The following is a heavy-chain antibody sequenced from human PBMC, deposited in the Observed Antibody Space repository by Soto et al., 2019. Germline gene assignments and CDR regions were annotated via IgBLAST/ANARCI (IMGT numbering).Heavy chain of an antibody. CDR3: ARDHPRSNYLYYYYYYMDV. D-gene: IGHD4-4*01. Sequence: QVQLVQSGAEVKKPGASVKVSCKASGYTFTSYGISWVRQAPGQGLEWMGWISAYNGNTNYAQKLQGRVTMTTDTSTSTAYMELRSLRSEDTAVYYCARDHPRSNYLYYYYYYMDVWGKGTTVTVSS. CDR1: GYTFTSYG. CDR2: ISAYNGNT. V-gene: IGHV1-18*01. J-gene: IGHJ6*03.